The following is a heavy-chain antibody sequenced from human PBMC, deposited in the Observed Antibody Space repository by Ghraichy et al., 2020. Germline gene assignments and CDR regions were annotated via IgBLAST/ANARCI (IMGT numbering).Heavy chain of an antibody. J-gene: IGHJ4*02. Sequence: CAASGLTFSSYWMHWARQAPGKGLEWVSHIKTDGSTTNYADSVRGRFTISRDNAKNTLYLQMNSLRADDTAVYYCSTSPRADRGNYWGQGTLVTVSS. D-gene: IGHD3-10*01. CDR3: STSPRADRGNY. CDR2: IKTDGSTT. V-gene: IGHV3-74*01. CDR1: GLTFSSYW.